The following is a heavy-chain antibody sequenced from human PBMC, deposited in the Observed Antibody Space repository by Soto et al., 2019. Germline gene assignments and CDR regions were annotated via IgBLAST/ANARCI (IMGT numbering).Heavy chain of an antibody. V-gene: IGHV4-4*07. Sequence: TLTRTWTVAGGGISLFYWGCSRQPKRKRLEWIGRFYTRGSANYNPSLQSRLTMSVDTSKNQFSLWLSSVTAADTAVYYCARDSAGCTDGICYVDNYYGMDVWGQGTKVTVSS. CDR3: ARDSAGCTDGICYVDNYYGMDV. CDR1: GGGISLFY. D-gene: IGHD2-15*01. J-gene: IGHJ6*02. CDR2: FYTRGSA.